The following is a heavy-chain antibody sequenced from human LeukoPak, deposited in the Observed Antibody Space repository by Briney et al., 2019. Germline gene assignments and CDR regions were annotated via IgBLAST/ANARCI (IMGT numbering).Heavy chain of an antibody. CDR1: GFTFSSYA. J-gene: IGHJ3*02. D-gene: IGHD3-22*01. Sequence: PGGSLRLSCAASGFTFSSYAMSWVRQAPGKGLEWVSALSGGGDSTYYADSVKGRFTISRDNSKNSLYLQMNSLRAEDTAVYYCARDSDSSGYSNAFDIWGQGTMVTVSS. V-gene: IGHV3-23*01. CDR3: ARDSDSSGYSNAFDI. CDR2: LSGGGDST.